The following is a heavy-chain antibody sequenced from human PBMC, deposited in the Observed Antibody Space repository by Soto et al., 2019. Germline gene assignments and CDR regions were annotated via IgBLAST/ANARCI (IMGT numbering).Heavy chain of an antibody. Sequence: GSQRLSWAASEFTFISHGRRRVRKAPGKGLEWVAVIWYDGSNKYYADSVKGRFTISRDNSKNTLYLQMNSLRAEDTAVYYCARDGASVAVAAPASYYYYYYGMDVWGQGTTVTVSS. J-gene: IGHJ6*02. CDR2: IWYDGSNK. V-gene: IGHV3-33*01. D-gene: IGHD6-19*01. CDR1: EFTFISHG. CDR3: ARDGASVAVAAPASYYYYYYGMDV.